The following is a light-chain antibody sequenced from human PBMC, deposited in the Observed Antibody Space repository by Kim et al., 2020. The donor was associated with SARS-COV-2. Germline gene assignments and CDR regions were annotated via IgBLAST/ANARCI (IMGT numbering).Light chain of an antibody. J-gene: IGLJ3*02. CDR2: QHT. Sequence: SYELTQPPSVSVSPGQTVTITCSGSNLGDKYAYWYQKKAGQSPVLVIYQHTKRPSGISQRFSDSSSGNTATLTISRAQTMDEADYYCQAWDNNAAVFGGG. CDR3: QAWDNNAAV. CDR1: NLGDKY. V-gene: IGLV3-1*01.